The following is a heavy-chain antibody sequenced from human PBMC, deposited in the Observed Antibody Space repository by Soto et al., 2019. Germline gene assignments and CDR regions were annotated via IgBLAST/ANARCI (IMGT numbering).Heavy chain of an antibody. Sequence: GGSMRLSCAASGFTVSSNYMSWVRQATGKGLGWDSVTYSGGSTYYADCVKGRFTISRDKSKNTLYLQMNNLRAEDTALYYCARAMRIHPNYGMDVWGQGTTVTVSS. CDR1: GFTVSSNY. CDR2: TYSGGST. V-gene: IGHV3-53*01. J-gene: IGHJ6*02. CDR3: ARAMRIHPNYGMDV.